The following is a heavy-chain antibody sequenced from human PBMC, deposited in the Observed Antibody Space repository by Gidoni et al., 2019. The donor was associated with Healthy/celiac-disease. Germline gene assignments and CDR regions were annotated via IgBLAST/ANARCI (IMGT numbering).Heavy chain of an antibody. V-gene: IGHV4-31*03. CDR3: ARGGYCSGGSCYSEGYWYFDL. J-gene: IGHJ2*01. Sequence: QLHLQESGPALVKPSQTLSLTSTLSAASISLGGYYWSWIRQHPGKGLEWIGYIYYRGSTYYNPSLKSRVTISVDTSKNQCSLKLSSVTAAETAGYYCARGGYCSGGSCYSEGYWYFDLWGRGTLVTVSS. D-gene: IGHD2-15*01. CDR2: IYYRGST. CDR1: AASISLGGYY.